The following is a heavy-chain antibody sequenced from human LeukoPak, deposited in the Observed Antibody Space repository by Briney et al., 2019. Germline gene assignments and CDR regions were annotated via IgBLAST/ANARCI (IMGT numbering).Heavy chain of an antibody. V-gene: IGHV4-59*08. CDR3: ARQGYCGGGSCYIEL. Sequence: PSETLSLPCIVSGGSISTYYWSWIRQPPGKGLEWIGYIYYTGNTNYNPSLQSRVTISVDMSKNQFSLRLSSVTAADTAVYYCARQGYCGGGSCYIELWGQGTTVTVSS. CDR2: IYYTGNT. J-gene: IGHJ6*02. D-gene: IGHD2-15*01. CDR1: GGSISTYY.